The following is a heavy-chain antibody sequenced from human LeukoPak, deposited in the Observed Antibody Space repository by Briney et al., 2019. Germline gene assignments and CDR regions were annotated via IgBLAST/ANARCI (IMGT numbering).Heavy chain of an antibody. CDR1: GYTFTGYY. CDR3: ASHITRPRGRAFDI. D-gene: IGHD3-10*01. CDR2: INPNIGGT. J-gene: IGHJ3*02. Sequence: GASVKVSCTASGYTFTGYYLHWVRQAPGQGLGWMGWINPNIGGTNYAKKFQGRVTMTRDTSISTAYMELSRLRSDDTAVYYCASHITRPRGRAFDIWGQGTMVTVSS. V-gene: IGHV1-2*02.